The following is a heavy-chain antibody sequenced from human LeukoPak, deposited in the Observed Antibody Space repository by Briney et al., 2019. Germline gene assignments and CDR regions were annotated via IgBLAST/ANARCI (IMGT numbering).Heavy chain of an antibody. CDR1: GFTFSSYE. CDR3: ARDSDSSSSGGMDV. V-gene: IGHV3-48*03. CDR2: ISSSGSTI. D-gene: IGHD6-6*01. J-gene: IGHJ6*02. Sequence: GGSLRLSCDASGFTFSSYEMNWVRQAPGKGLEWVSYISSSGSTIYYADSVKGRFTISRDNAKNSLYLQMNSLRAEDTAVYYCARDSDSSSSGGMDVWGQGTTVTVSS.